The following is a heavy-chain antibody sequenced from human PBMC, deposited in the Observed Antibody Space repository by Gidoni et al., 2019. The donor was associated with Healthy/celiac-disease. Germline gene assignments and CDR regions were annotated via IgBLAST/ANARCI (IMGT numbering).Heavy chain of an antibody. D-gene: IGHD6-19*01. V-gene: IGHV3-21*01. CDR3: ARESLIAVAGAAFDI. J-gene: IGHJ3*02. CDR1: GFTSSSYS. CDR2: ISSSSSYI. Sequence: EVQLVESGGGLVKPGGSLRLSCAASGFTSSSYSMNWVRQAPGKGLEWVSSISSSSSYIYYADSVKGRFTISRDNAKNSLYLQMNSLRAEDTAVYYCARESLIAVAGAAFDIWGQGTMVTVSS.